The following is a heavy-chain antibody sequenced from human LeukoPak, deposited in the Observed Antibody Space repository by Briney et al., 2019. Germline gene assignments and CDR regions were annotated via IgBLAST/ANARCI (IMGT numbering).Heavy chain of an antibody. J-gene: IGHJ4*02. V-gene: IGHV3-23*01. CDR1: GLTFSSYA. Sequence: PGGSLRLSCAASGLTFSSYAMSWVRQAPGKGLAWVSSIVGSGDSTYYADSVKGRFTISRDNSRNTLYLQMNSLRAEDTAEYYCAKLKLGPRTSVDNWGQGTLVTVSS. CDR3: AKLKLGPRTSVDN. CDR2: IVGSGDST. D-gene: IGHD3-16*01.